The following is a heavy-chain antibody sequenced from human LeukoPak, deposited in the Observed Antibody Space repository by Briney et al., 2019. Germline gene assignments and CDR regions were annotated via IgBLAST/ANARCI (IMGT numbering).Heavy chain of an antibody. CDR2: INPNSGDT. Sequence: ASVKVSCKASGYTFTGYYIHWVRQAPGQGLEWMGWINPNSGDTSYPQKFQGSVTMTRDTSISTAYMELSSLRSDDRAIYYCARGSSQNANYFDPWGQGTLVTVSS. D-gene: IGHD4/OR15-4a*01. CDR3: ARGSSQNANYFDP. CDR1: GYTFTGYY. J-gene: IGHJ5*02. V-gene: IGHV1-2*02.